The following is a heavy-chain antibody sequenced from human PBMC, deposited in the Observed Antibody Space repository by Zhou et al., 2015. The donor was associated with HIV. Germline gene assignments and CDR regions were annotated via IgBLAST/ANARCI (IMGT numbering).Heavy chain of an antibody. J-gene: IGHJ5*02. CDR1: GYTFTSYD. V-gene: IGHV1-8*01. CDR3: AKVARYYFDTPSDRNWFDP. Sequence: QVQLVQSGAEVKKPGASVKVSCKASGYTFTSYDINWVRQATGQGLEWMGWMNPNSGNTGYAQKFQGRITMTRNTSISTAYMELSSLRSEDTAVYYCAKVARYYFDTPSDRNWFDPWGQGTLVTVSS. D-gene: IGHD3-22*01. CDR2: MNPNSGNT.